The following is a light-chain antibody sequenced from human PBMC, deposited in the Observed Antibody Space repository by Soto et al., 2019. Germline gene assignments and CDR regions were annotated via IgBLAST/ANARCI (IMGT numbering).Light chain of an antibody. CDR2: GVS. V-gene: IGKV3-20*01. CDR3: QLYSGSPWT. J-gene: IGKJ1*01. CDR1: QSISHNY. Sequence: IVLTQSPGTLSLSPGERATLSCRASQSISHNYLAWYQQEPGQAPRLLIHGVSIRATGIPDRFSGSGSGTDFTLSIIRLEPEDFAVYYCQLYSGSPWTFGQGTKVEIK.